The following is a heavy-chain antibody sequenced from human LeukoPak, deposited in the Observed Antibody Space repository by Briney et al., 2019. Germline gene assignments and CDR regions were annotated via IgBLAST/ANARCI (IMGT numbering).Heavy chain of an antibody. CDR2: IYHSGGT. CDR3: ARLRYDSSGEYYYMDV. CDR1: GYSISSGYY. V-gene: IGHV4-38-2*01. Sequence: SETLSLTCAVSGYSISSGYYWGWIRQPPGKGLEWIGSIYHSGGTYYNPSLKSRVTISVDTSKNQFSLKLSSVTAADTTVYYCARLRYDSSGEYYYMDVWGKGTTVTVSS. D-gene: IGHD3-22*01. J-gene: IGHJ6*03.